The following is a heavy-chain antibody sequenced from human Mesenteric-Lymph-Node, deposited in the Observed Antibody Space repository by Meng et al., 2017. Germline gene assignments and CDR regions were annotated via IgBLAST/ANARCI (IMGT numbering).Heavy chain of an antibody. J-gene: IGHJ3*02. CDR3: ARDLSEMAYNVRRDAFDI. CDR1: GFTFGAYW. D-gene: IGHD5-24*01. V-gene: IGHV3-74*01. Sequence: GESLEISCAASGFTFGAYWMAWVRQAPGKGLVWVSHTNSEGTSTSYADSVKGRFTISRDNAKNTLYLQMNSLRAEDTAVYYCARDLSEMAYNVRRDAFDIWGQGTMVTVSS. CDR2: TNSEGTST.